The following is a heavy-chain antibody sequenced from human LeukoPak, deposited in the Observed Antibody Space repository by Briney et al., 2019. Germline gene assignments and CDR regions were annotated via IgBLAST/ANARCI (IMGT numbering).Heavy chain of an antibody. J-gene: IGHJ4*02. CDR3: AHNYGSGSYYTYYFDY. D-gene: IGHD3-10*01. Sequence: ASVKVSCKASGGTFSSYAISWVRQAPGRGLEWMGGIIPIFGTANYAQKFQGRVTITTDESTSTAYMELSSLRSEDTAVYYSAHNYGSGSYYTYYFDYWGQGTLVSVSS. CDR2: IIPIFGTA. V-gene: IGHV1-69*05. CDR1: GGTFSSYA.